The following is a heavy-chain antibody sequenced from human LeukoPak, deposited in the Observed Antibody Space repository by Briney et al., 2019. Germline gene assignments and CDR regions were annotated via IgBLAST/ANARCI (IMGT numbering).Heavy chain of an antibody. V-gene: IGHV4-59*01. CDR1: GGSISSYY. CDR3: ARQVVGDAFDI. D-gene: IGHD3-22*01. Sequence: SETLSLPCTVSGGSISSYYWSWIRQPPGKGLEWVGYIYYSGSTNYNPSLKSRVTISVDTSKNQFSLKLSSVTAADTAVYYCARQVVGDAFDIWGQGTMVTVSS. CDR2: IYYSGST. J-gene: IGHJ3*02.